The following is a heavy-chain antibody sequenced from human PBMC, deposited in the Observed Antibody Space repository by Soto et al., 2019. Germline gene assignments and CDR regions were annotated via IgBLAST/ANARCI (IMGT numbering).Heavy chain of an antibody. CDR1: GGFFTSYA. J-gene: IGHJ6*02. CDR3: ARDASRISSTYYYHYGLAV. CDR2: IIPIHGTT. V-gene: IGHV1-69*01. Sequence: QVQPVQSGTAVKKPGSSVKVSCKASGGFFTSYAISWVRQAPGQGLEWMGGIIPIHGTTNYAQKFQGRVTITADESTSTGYMELSSLRSEDTAVYYCARDASRISSTYYYHYGLAVWGQGTTVTVSS.